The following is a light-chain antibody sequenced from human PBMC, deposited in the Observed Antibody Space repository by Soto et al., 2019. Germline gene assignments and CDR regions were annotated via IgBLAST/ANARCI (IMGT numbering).Light chain of an antibody. CDR3: QQLKSYPHT. CDR1: QDITNF. J-gene: IGKJ2*01. V-gene: IGKV1-9*01. CDR2: ATS. Sequence: PLTQSPSSLSASVGDRVTITCRASQDITNFLAWYQQKPGKAPKVLVFATSNLQGGVPTRFSGSGSGTEYTLTISSLQPEDSATYYCQQLKSYPHTFGQGTNLLIK.